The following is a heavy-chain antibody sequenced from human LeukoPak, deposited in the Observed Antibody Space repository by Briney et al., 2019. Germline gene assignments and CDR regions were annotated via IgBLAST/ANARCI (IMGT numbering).Heavy chain of an antibody. V-gene: IGHV4-59*10. J-gene: IGHJ4*02. Sequence: SETLSLTCAVSGGSISSYYWSWIRQPAGKGLEWVGRIYKSGSTKYNPSLKRRVNISVDTSKNQFSLKLRYVAAEDTAVYYCRRGYSSSWYRGSRVLDDSGGQGTLVTVSP. CDR2: IYKSGST. CDR1: GGSISSYY. D-gene: IGHD6-13*01. CDR3: RRGYSSSWYRGSRVLDDS.